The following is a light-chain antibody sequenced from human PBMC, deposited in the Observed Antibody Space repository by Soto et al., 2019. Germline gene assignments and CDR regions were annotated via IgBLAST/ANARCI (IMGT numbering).Light chain of an antibody. J-gene: IGLJ2*01. CDR2: GNS. Sequence: QSVLTQPASVSGAPGQRVTISCTGSSSNIGANYAVQWYQQLPGTAPKLLIYGNSNRPSGVPDRLSGSKSGTSASLAITGLQAEDEADYYCQSYDNSLDGVIFGGGTKLTVL. CDR1: SSNIGANYA. V-gene: IGLV1-40*01. CDR3: QSYDNSLDGVI.